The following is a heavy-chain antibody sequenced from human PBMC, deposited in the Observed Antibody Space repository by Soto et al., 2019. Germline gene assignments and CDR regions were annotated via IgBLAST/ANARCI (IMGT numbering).Heavy chain of an antibody. V-gene: IGHV3-30*18. CDR1: GFTFSAYG. CDR2: VSYDGSNK. D-gene: IGHD1-26*01. CDR3: AKVTFSGDYYYYYGMDV. J-gene: IGHJ6*02. Sequence: EQLVESGGGVVQPGRSLRLSCAASGFTFSAYGMHWVRQAPGKGLEWVAVVSYDGSNKYYADSVKGRFTISRDNSWNTLYLQMNSLRAEDTAVYYCAKVTFSGDYYYYYGMDVWGQGTTVTVSS.